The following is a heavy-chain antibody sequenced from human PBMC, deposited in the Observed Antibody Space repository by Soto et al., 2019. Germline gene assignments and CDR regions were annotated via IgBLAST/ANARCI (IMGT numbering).Heavy chain of an antibody. D-gene: IGHD2-21*02. Sequence: WASVKVSCKASGYTFTSYGISWVRQAPGQGLEWMGWISAGNGNTKYSQKLQGRVTITRDTSASTAYMELSSLRSEDTAVYYCARSIVVVTALDYWGQGTLVTVSS. CDR1: GYTFTSYG. J-gene: IGHJ4*02. CDR3: ARSIVVVTALDY. CDR2: ISAGNGNT. V-gene: IGHV1-18*01.